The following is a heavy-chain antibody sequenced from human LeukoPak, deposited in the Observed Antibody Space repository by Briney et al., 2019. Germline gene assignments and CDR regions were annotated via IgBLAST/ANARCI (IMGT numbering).Heavy chain of an antibody. CDR1: GGSISDYY. CDR2: IHTSGGT. J-gene: IGHJ5*02. D-gene: IGHD2-21*02. Sequence: PSETLSLTCTVFGGSISDYYWSWIRQPPRKGLEWIAYIHTSGGTNYNPSLKSRVVVSVDTSKNQFSLKLSSVTAADTAIYYCARHLKIAGDTYYRWFGPWGQGTLVTVSS. CDR3: ARHLKIAGDTYYRWFGP. V-gene: IGHV4-4*09.